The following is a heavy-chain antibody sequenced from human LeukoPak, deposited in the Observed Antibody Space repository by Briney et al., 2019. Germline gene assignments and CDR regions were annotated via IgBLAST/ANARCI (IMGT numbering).Heavy chain of an antibody. CDR2: VSYDGNNL. CDR3: ARDYYDKSGYYSALGY. J-gene: IGHJ4*02. CDR1: GFTFSNYA. D-gene: IGHD3-22*01. V-gene: IGHV3-30-3*01. Sequence: GGSLRLSCAASGFTFSNYAMHWVRQAPGKGLEWVAVVSYDGNNLYYADSVKGRFTISRDNSKNTLYLEMNSLRAEDTAIYYCARDYYDKSGYYSALGYWGQGTPVTVSS.